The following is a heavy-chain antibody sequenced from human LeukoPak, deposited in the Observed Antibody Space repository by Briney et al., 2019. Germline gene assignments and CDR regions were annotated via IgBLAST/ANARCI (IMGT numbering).Heavy chain of an antibody. D-gene: IGHD3-10*01. CDR2: IYSGGST. J-gene: IGHJ3*02. Sequence: GGSLRLSCAASGFTFSSYAMSWVRQAPGKGLEWVSVIYSGGSTYYADSVKGRFTISRDNSKNTLYLQMNSLRAEDTAVYYCARDQEFYHDAFDIWGQGTMVTVSS. CDR3: ARDQEFYHDAFDI. V-gene: IGHV3-53*01. CDR1: GFTFSSYA.